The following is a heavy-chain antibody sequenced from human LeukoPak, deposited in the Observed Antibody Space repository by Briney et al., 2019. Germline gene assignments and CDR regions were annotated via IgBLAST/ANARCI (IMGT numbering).Heavy chain of an antibody. CDR3: TSRNTRGV. CDR1: GFTFTNAW. D-gene: IGHD2-15*01. J-gene: IGHJ3*01. V-gene: IGHV3-15*01. CDR2: IKSKTDGGTT. Sequence: PGGSLRLSCAASGFTFTNAWMSWVRQAPGKGLEWVGRIKSKTDGGTTDYAAPVEGRFTISRDDSKDTLYLHMNSLKAEDTAVYYCTSRNTRGVWGQGTMVTVSS.